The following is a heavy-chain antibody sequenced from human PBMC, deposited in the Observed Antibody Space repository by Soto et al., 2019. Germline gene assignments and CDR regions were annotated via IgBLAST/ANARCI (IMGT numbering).Heavy chain of an antibody. Sequence: EVQLVETGGGLIQPGGSLRLSCAASGFTVSSNYMSWVRQAPGKGLEWVSVIYSGGSTYYADSVKGRFTISRDNSKNTLYLQMNSLRAEDTAVYYWGRGGIGYSSGWYRRNYYYDGMDVWGQGTTVTVSS. J-gene: IGHJ6*02. D-gene: IGHD6-19*01. CDR2: IYSGGST. CDR3: GRGGIGYSSGWYRRNYYYDGMDV. V-gene: IGHV3-53*02. CDR1: GFTVSSNY.